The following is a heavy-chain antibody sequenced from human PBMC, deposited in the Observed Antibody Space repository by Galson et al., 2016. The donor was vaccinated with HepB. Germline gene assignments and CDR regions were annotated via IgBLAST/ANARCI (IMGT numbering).Heavy chain of an antibody. V-gene: IGHV3-23*01. Sequence: SLRLSCAASGFTLSTYAMSWVRRAPGKGLEWVSSGSGTGATTYYADSVKGRFTISRDNLRNTLYLQLDSLRAEDTALYYCTRDGYNHIAFDIWGRGTMVTVSS. D-gene: IGHD5-24*01. CDR1: GFTLSTYA. CDR3: TRDGYNHIAFDI. J-gene: IGHJ3*02. CDR2: GSGTGATT.